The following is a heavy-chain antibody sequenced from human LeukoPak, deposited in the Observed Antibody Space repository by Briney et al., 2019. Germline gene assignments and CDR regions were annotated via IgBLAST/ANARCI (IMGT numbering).Heavy chain of an antibody. V-gene: IGHV3-7*01. D-gene: IGHD2-15*01. CDR1: GFTFSNYW. Sequence: GGSLRHSCAASGFTFSNYWMTWVRQAPGKGLEWVANIKQDGSETSYVDSMKGRFTISRDNAKNSLYLQMNSLRAEDTAVYYCARGRAAFDPWGQGTLVTVSS. CDR3: ARGRAAFDP. CDR2: IKQDGSET. J-gene: IGHJ5*02.